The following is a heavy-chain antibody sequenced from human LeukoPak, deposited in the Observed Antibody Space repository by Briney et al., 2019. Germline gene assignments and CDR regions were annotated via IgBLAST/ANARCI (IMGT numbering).Heavy chain of an antibody. J-gene: IGHJ4*02. CDR2: INHSGST. D-gene: IGHD6-13*01. V-gene: IGHV4-34*01. CDR1: GGSFSGYY. CDR3: ARGSTPPRYSSSPTGFDYWAKRSASRYSSSPTGFDY. Sequence: SETLSLTCAVYGGSFSGYYWSWIRQPPGKGLEWIGEINHSGSTNCNPSLKSRVTISVDTSKNQFSLKLSSVTAADTAVYYCARGSTPPRYSSSPTGFDYWAKRSASRYSSSPTGFDYWGQGTLVTVSS.